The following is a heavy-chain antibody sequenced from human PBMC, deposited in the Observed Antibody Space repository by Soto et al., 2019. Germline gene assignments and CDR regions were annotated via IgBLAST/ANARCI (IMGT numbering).Heavy chain of an antibody. CDR1: GGSVSGVDYF. J-gene: IGHJ4*02. D-gene: IGHD3-3*01. V-gene: IGHV4-30-4*01. Sequence: SETLSLTCTVSGGSVSGVDYFWSWIRQSPGKGLEWIGYIYYTGSTYYNPSLKSRVTISVDTSKNQFSLKLSSVTAADTAVYYCARHYYYDYYFDYWGQGTLVTVSS. CDR3: ARHYYYDYYFDY. CDR2: IYYTGST.